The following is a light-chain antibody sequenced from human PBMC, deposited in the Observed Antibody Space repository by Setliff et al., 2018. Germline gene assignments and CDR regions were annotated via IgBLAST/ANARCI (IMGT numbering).Light chain of an antibody. J-gene: IGLJ1*01. V-gene: IGLV2-14*03. Sequence: QSALTQPASVSGSAGQSITISCTGTSSDVGAYNYASWYQHYSGKAPKFVIYDVSNRPSGVSNRFSGSKSGNTASLTISGLQAEDEADYYCFSYTTTSSYVFGTGTKVTVL. CDR2: DVS. CDR1: SSDVGAYNY. CDR3: FSYTTTSSYV.